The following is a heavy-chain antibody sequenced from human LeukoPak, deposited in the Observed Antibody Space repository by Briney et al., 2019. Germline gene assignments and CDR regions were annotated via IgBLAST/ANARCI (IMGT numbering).Heavy chain of an antibody. CDR2: IWYDGSDQ. CDR1: GFVFSSHG. Sequence: GGSLRLSCVASGFVFSSHGMNWVRQAPGKGLEWLTVIWYDGSDQYYADSVKGRFTISRDNSKNTLYVQMNSLRAEDTAVYYCAKEVLSYYYDSSGYSPDYWGQGTLVTVSS. D-gene: IGHD3-22*01. J-gene: IGHJ4*02. CDR3: AKEVLSYYYDSSGYSPDY. V-gene: IGHV3-33*06.